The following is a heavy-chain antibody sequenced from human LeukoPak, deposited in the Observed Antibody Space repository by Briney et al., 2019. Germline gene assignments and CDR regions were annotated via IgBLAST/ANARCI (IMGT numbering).Heavy chain of an antibody. V-gene: IGHV1-18*01. D-gene: IGHD3-10*01. CDR3: ARLSYEGEGY. Sequence: ASVKVSCKSSGYTFTNYQISWVRQALGQGVEWMGWFSAFSGNTNYAEKFQGRLTLTIDTSTTTAYMDLGSLKTDDTAVYYCARLSYEGEGYWGQGTLVTVSS. CDR2: FSAFSGNT. J-gene: IGHJ4*02. CDR1: GYTFTNYQ.